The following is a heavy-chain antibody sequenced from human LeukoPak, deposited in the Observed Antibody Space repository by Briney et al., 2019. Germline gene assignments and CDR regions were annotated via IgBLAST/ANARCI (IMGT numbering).Heavy chain of an antibody. D-gene: IGHD3-22*01. CDR2: IYYSGST. Sequence: SETLSLTCTVSGGSISSSSYYWGWIRQPPGKGLEWIGSIYYSGSTYYNPSLKSRVTISVDTSKNQFSLKLSSVTAADTAVYYCASRGGTMIVVVPGAFDIWGQGTMVTVSS. J-gene: IGHJ3*02. V-gene: IGHV4-39*07. CDR1: GGSISSSSYY. CDR3: ASRGGTMIVVVPGAFDI.